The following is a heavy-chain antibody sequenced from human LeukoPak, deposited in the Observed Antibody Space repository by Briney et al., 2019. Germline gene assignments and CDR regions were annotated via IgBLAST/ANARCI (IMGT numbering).Heavy chain of an antibody. V-gene: IGHV4-59*01. D-gene: IGHD3-3*01. CDR3: ARNTYYDFWSGYPYYFDY. CDR1: GGSIRSYY. CDR2: IYYSGST. Sequence: SETLSLTCTVSGGSIRSYYWSWIRQPPGKGLEWIGYIYYSGSTNYNPSLKSRVTISVDTSKNQFSLKLSSVTAADTAVYYCARNTYYDFWSGYPYYFDYWGQGTLVTVSS. J-gene: IGHJ4*02.